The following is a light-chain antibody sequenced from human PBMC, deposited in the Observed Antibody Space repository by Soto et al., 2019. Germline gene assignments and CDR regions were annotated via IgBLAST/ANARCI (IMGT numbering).Light chain of an antibody. CDR3: SSYTSSSWV. V-gene: IGLV2-14*01. CDR2: DVS. CDR1: SSDVGGYNY. J-gene: IGLJ3*02. Sequence: QSALTQPASVSGSPGQSITISCTGTSSDVGGYNYVSWYQQHPGKAPKLMIYDVSNRPSGVSNRFSGSKSGNTASLTISGLQAEDEADYYCSSYTSSSWVFGGGTKLPS.